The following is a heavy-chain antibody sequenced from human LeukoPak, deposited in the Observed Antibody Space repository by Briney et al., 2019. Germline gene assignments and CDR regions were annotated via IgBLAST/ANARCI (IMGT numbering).Heavy chain of an antibody. CDR2: MNPNSGDA. CDR1: GYTFTGFY. J-gene: IGHJ5*02. D-gene: IGHD2-2*01. V-gene: IGHV1-2*02. Sequence: ASAKVSCKASGYTFTGFYIHWLRQAPGQGLEWMGWMNPNSGDANYAPKFQGRVTMTRDTSISTAYMELSSLRFDDTAVYYCARGHCGSATCQRNWFDPWGQGSLVTVSS. CDR3: ARGHCGSATCQRNWFDP.